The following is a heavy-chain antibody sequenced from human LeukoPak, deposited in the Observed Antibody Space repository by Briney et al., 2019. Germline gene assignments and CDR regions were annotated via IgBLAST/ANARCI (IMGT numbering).Heavy chain of an antibody. CDR1: GGSLSIYY. CDR2: IYYSGST. Sequence: SETLSLTCTVSGGSLSIYYWSWLRQPPGKGLEGIGYIYYSGSTNYNPSLKCRVTISVDTSKNQFSLKLSSVTAADTAVYYCARAPRFSMVRGAFEMDVWGKGTTVTISS. J-gene: IGHJ6*04. D-gene: IGHD3-10*01. CDR3: ARAPRFSMVRGAFEMDV. V-gene: IGHV4-59*01.